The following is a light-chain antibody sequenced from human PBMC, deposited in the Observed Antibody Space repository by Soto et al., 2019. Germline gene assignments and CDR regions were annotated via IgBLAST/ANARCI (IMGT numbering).Light chain of an antibody. CDR2: RNN. J-gene: IGLJ2*01. CDR1: SSNIGSKY. Sequence: QAVVTQPPSASGTPGQRVTISCSGSSSNIGSKYAYWYQQLPGRAPKLLIYRNNQRPSGVPDRFSGSKSGTSASLAISGLRYEDEADYYCAAWDDSLSGVVFGGGTKLTVL. CDR3: AAWDDSLSGVV. V-gene: IGLV1-47*01.